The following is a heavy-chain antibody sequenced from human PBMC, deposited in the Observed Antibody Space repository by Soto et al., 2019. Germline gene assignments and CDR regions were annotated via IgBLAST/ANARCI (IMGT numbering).Heavy chain of an antibody. CDR2: MNPNTGNI. J-gene: IGHJ5*02. V-gene: IGHV1-8*02. Sequence: QVELVQSGAEVKKPGASVKVSCQASEDTFTHYDINWVRQATGQGLEWMGWMNPNTGNIHYAHKFQGRLTMTRDTSTRTVYMELSSLRSDDTAVYYCVRRVASGHRSWFDPWGQGTLVTVSS. D-gene: IGHD2-21*01. CDR1: EDTFTHYD. CDR3: VRRVASGHRSWFDP.